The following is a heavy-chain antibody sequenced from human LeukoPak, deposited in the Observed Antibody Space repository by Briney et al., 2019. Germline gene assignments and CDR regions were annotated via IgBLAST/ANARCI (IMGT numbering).Heavy chain of an antibody. J-gene: IGHJ5*02. CDR3: ARGHDTSGYYYPPTWFDP. CDR1: GFTVSTAY. D-gene: IGHD3-22*01. Sequence: GGSLRLSCAASGFTVSTAYMTWVRQAPGKGLEWVSVLFRGGSTYYADSVKGRFTISRDDSKNTLYLQMNSLRAEDTAVYYCARGHDTSGYYYPPTWFDPWGQGTLVTVSP. V-gene: IGHV3-53*01. CDR2: LFRGGST.